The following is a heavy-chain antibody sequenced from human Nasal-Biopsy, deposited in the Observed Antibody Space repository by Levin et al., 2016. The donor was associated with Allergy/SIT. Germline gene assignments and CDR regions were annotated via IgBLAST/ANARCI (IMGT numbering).Heavy chain of an antibody. CDR3: ARHHLHYFDWSLFDS. V-gene: IGHV5-51*01. CDR2: IYPGDSDT. J-gene: IGHJ4*02. Sequence: GGSLRLSCAVSGDSITTHNWWSWVRHPPGKGLEWMGFIYPGDSDTRYSPSFQGQVSISVDTSVNTAFLQWNSLEASDTAIYYCARHHLHYFDWSLFDSWGQGTRVTVSS. D-gene: IGHD3-9*01. CDR1: GDSITTHNW.